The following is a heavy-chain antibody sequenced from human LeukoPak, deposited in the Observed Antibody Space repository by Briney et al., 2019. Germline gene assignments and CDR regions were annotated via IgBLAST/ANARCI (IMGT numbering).Heavy chain of an antibody. V-gene: IGHV4-59*01. CDR3: ARYSYSSGLYYFDY. CDR1: GGPISSYY. Sequence: SETLSLTCTVSGGPISSYYWSWIRQPTGMGLEWIGYVYYSGYTNYNPSLKSRVTTSVDMSKNQFSLKLSSVTAADTAVYYCARYSYSSGLYYFDYWGQGTLVTVSS. CDR2: VYYSGYT. J-gene: IGHJ4*02. D-gene: IGHD6-19*01.